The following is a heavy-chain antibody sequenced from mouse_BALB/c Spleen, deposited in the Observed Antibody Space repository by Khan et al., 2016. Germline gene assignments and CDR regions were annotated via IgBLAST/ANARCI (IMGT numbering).Heavy chain of an antibody. CDR2: IRSKSNNYAT. CDR1: GFTFNTYA. Sequence: EVELVESGGGLVQPEGSLKLSCAASGFTFNTYAMNWVRQAPGKGLEWVARIRSKSNNYATYYADSVKDRFTISRDDSPSMLYLQMNNLKTEDTAMYYCVGYDYDYWGQGTSVTVSS. CDR3: VGYDYDY. J-gene: IGHJ4*01. V-gene: IGHV10-1*02. D-gene: IGHD2-4*01.